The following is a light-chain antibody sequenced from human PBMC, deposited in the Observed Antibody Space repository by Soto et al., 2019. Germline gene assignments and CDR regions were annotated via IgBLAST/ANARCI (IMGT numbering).Light chain of an antibody. Sequence: QSALTQPASVSGSPGQSITISCTGTSSDVGGYNYVSWYQHHPGKAPKLMIYDVSNRPSGVSNRFSGSKSGNTASLTISGLEAEDEADYYCSSYTSSRTVVFGGGTKVTVL. J-gene: IGLJ2*01. CDR2: DVS. CDR3: SSYTSSRTVV. CDR1: SSDVGGYNY. V-gene: IGLV2-14*03.